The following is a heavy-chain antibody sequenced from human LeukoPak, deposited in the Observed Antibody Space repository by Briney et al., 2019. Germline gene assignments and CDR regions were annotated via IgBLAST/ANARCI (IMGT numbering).Heavy chain of an antibody. CDR2: ISGSGGST. D-gene: IGHD2-2*02. CDR3: AKRGGDIVVLPAAISVDS. CDR1: GFTFSSYA. V-gene: IGHV3-23*01. Sequence: PGGSLRLSCAASGFTFSSYAMSWVRQAPGKGLEWVSAISGSGGSTYYADSVKGRFTISRDNSKNTLYLQMNSLRAEDTAVYYCAKRGGDIVVLPAAISVDSWGQGTLVTVSS. J-gene: IGHJ4*02.